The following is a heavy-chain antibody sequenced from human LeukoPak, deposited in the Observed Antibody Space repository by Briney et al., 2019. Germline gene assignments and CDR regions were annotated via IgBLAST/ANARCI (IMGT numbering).Heavy chain of an antibody. J-gene: IGHJ6*02. V-gene: IGHV3-30*18. CDR2: ISYDGSNK. D-gene: IGHD3-22*01. Sequence: GGSLRLSCAASGFNFSSYSMHWVRQAPGKGLEWVAVISYDGSNKYYADSVKGRFTISRDNSKNTLYLQMNSLRAEDTAVYYCAKEGYYYDSSGYNYYYGMDVWGQGTTVTVSS. CDR1: GFNFSSYS. CDR3: AKEGYYYDSSGYNYYYGMDV.